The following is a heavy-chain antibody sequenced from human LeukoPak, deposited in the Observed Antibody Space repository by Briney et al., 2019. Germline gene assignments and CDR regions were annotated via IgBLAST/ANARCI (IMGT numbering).Heavy chain of an antibody. J-gene: IGHJ4*02. CDR2: ISYDGSKK. CDR3: AKERLGLQYMRPFDY. D-gene: IGHD4-11*01. Sequence: QPGRSLRLSCAASGFIFSSYAMHWVRQAPGKGLEWVAVISYDGSKKYYADSVKGRFTISRDNSKNTLYLQMNSLRAEDTAVYYCAKERLGLQYMRPFDYWGQGTLVTVSS. V-gene: IGHV3-30-3*01. CDR1: GFIFSSYA.